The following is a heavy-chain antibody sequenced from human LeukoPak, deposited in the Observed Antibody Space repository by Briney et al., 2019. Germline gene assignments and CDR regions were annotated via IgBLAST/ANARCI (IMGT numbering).Heavy chain of an antibody. Sequence: GGSLRLSCAASGSTFSNYAMSWVRQAPGKGLEWVSGIRGSGDSTYYADSVKGRFTISRDNSKNTLYLQMNSLRAEDTAVYYCAKARTVWQWLAPSYWGQGTLVTVSS. J-gene: IGHJ4*02. D-gene: IGHD6-19*01. V-gene: IGHV3-23*01. CDR2: IRGSGDST. CDR1: GSTFSNYA. CDR3: AKARTVWQWLAPSY.